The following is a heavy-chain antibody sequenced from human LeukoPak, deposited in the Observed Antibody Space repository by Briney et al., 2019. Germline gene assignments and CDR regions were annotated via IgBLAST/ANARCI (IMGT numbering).Heavy chain of an antibody. CDR2: TYYRSKWYN. Sequence: SQTLSLTCAISGDSVSSKSVAWNWIRQSPSRGLEWLGGTYYRSKWYNDYAVSVKSRITINPDTSKNQFSLHLNSVTPEDTAVYYCASQVFVAGTAMGHYPFDYWGQGTLVTVSS. CDR3: ASQVFVAGTAMGHYPFDY. CDR1: GDSVSSKSVA. V-gene: IGHV6-1*01. J-gene: IGHJ4*02. D-gene: IGHD6-19*01.